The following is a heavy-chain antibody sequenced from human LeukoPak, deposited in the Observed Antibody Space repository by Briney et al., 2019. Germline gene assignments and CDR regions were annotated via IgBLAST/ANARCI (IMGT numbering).Heavy chain of an antibody. V-gene: IGHV4-34*01. D-gene: IGHD5-12*01. CDR3: VRLVGGDIDH. CDR1: GGSFSGYY. J-gene: IGHJ4*02. Sequence: SETLSLTCAVYGGSFSGYYWSWIRQPPGKGLEWIGEINHSGSTNYNPSLKSRVTISVDTSKNQFSLKLSSVTAVDTAVYYCVRLVGGDIDHWGQGTLVTVSS. CDR2: INHSGST.